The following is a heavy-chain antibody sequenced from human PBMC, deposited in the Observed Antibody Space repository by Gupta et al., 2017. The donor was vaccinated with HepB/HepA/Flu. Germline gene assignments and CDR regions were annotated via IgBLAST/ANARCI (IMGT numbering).Heavy chain of an antibody. CDR3: ARGKRITSFGVVIIDDY. V-gene: IGHV4-34*01. D-gene: IGHD3-3*01. CDR1: GGSFSGYY. J-gene: IGHJ4*02. Sequence: QVQLQQWGAGLLKPSETLSLTCAVYGGSFSGYYWSWIRQPPGKGLEWIGEINHSGSTNYNPSLKSRVTISVDTSKNQFSLKLSSVTAADTAVYYCARGKRITSFGVVIIDDYGGQGTLVTVSS. CDR2: INHSGST.